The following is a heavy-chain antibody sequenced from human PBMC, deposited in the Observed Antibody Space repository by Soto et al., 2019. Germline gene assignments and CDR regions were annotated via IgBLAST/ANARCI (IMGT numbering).Heavy chain of an antibody. J-gene: IGHJ6*02. D-gene: IGHD3-10*01. CDR3: ARKGFGPLHGLVDV. V-gene: IGHV4-59*08. CDR2: VHHSWGS. CDR1: GGSIKSYY. Sequence: QVQLQESGPGLVKPSETLSLSCTVSGGSIKSYYWSWIRQSPGKRMEWIGYVHHSWGSSYNPALQSRVAISRNTSKTQFSLELTSVTATETAVYYCARKGFGPLHGLVDVWGQGTTVTVSS.